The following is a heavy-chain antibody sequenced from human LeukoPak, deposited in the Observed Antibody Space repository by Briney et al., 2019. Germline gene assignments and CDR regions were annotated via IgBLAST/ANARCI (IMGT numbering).Heavy chain of an antibody. D-gene: IGHD6-13*01. CDR3: AREGSKYSRSYKLGY. CDR2: INPNSGGT. V-gene: IGHV1-2*02. J-gene: IGHJ4*02. Sequence: GASVKVSCKASGYTFTGYYMHWVRQAPGQGLEWMGWINPNSGGTNYAQKFQGRVTMTRDTSISTAYMELSRLRSEDTAVYYCAREGSKYSRSYKLGYWGQGTLVTVSS. CDR1: GYTFTGYY.